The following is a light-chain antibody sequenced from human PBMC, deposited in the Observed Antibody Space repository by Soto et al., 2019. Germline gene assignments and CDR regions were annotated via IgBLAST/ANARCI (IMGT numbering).Light chain of an antibody. Sequence: DIHMTQSRSTLSASVLDRCSITCRASQNIDKWLAWYQQKPQKAPKLLIFDASTLESGVPSRFSGSGSGTEFTLTISSLQPDDFATYYCQQYNTYQGTFGPGTKVDIK. V-gene: IGKV1-5*01. J-gene: IGKJ1*01. CDR3: QQYNTYQGT. CDR2: DAS. CDR1: QNIDKW.